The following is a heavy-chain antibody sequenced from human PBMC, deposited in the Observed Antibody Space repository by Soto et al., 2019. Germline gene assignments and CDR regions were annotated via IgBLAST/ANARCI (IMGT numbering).Heavy chain of an antibody. CDR1: RFPFSDYY. V-gene: IGHV3-11*06. J-gene: IGHJ4*02. CDR2: ISSSAYT. CDR3: ARNFDSGGYYSDY. Sequence: XGSLRLSCSAARFPFSDYYMSWIRQAPGEGLEWISYISSSAYTIYADSVKGRFTISRDNAKNSLFLQMTSLRVEDTAVYYCARNFDSGGYYSDYWGQGALVTVSS. D-gene: IGHD3-22*01.